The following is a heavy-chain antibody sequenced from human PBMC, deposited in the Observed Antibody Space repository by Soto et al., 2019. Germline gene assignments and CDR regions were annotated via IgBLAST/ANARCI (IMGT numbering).Heavy chain of an antibody. D-gene: IGHD6-6*01. J-gene: IGHJ6*02. V-gene: IGHV6-1*01. CDR3: ARIHSSSSSDMDV. CDR2: TYYRSKWYS. CDR1: GDSVSSNSAA. Sequence: PSETLSLTCAISGDSVSSNSAAWNWIRQSPSRGLEWLGRTYYRSKWYSNYAVSVKSRITINPDTSKNQCSLQLSSVTPEDTAVYYCARIHSSSSSDMDVWGQGTTVTVSS.